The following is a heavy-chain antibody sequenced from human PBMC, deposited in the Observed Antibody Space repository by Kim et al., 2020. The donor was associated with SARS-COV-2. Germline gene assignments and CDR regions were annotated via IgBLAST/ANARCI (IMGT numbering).Heavy chain of an antibody. CDR2: ISGSGGST. CDR3: AKDRGIVVVPAAYDYYYYGMDV. D-gene: IGHD2-2*01. Sequence: GGSLRLSCAASGFTFSSYAMSWVRQAPGKGLEWVSAISGSGGSTYYADSVKGRFTISRDNSKNTLYLQMNSLRAEDTAVYYCAKDRGIVVVPAAYDYYYYGMDVWGQGTTVTVSS. V-gene: IGHV3-23*01. J-gene: IGHJ6*02. CDR1: GFTFSSYA.